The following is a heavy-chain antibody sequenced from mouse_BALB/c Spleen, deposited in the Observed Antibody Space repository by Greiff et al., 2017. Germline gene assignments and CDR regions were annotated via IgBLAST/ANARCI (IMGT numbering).Heavy chain of an antibody. Sequence: VQLQQSGAELAKPGASVKMSCKASGYTFTSYWMHWVKQRPGQGLEWIGYINPSTGYTEYNQKFKDKATLTADKSSSTAYMQLSSLTSEDSAVYYCARGRWDYAMDYWGQGTSVTVSS. D-gene: IGHD1-1*02. CDR3: ARGRWDYAMDY. CDR2: INPSTGYT. CDR1: GYTFTSYW. J-gene: IGHJ4*01. V-gene: IGHV1-7*01.